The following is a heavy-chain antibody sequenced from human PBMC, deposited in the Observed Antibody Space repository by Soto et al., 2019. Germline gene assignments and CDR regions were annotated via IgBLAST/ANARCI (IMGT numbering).Heavy chain of an antibody. Sequence: VESLKISCKGSGYRFTSYWISWVRQMPGKGLEWMGRIDPSDSYTNYSPSFQGHVTMTRDTSISTAYMELSRLRSDDTAVYYCARDGVWFGELPAYYYGMDVWGQGTTVPVSS. J-gene: IGHJ6*02. V-gene: IGHV5-10-1*01. D-gene: IGHD3-10*01. CDR1: GYRFTSYW. CDR2: IDPSDSYT. CDR3: ARDGVWFGELPAYYYGMDV.